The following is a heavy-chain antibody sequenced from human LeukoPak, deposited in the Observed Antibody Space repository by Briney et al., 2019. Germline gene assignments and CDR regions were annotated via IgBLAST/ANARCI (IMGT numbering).Heavy chain of an antibody. CDR1: GFTVSSKY. V-gene: IGHV3-66*01. J-gene: IGHJ4*02. CDR2: IYSGGST. CDR3: AWSSHPYYFDY. Sequence: GTSLRLSCAAPGFTVSSKYMSWVRQAPGKGLEWVSVIYSGGSTYYADSVKGGFTISRDNSKNTLYLQMNSLRVEDTAVYYCAWSSHPYYFDYWGQGTLVTVSS.